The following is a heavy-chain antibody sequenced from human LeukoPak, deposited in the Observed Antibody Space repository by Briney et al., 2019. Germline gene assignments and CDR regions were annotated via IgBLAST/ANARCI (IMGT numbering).Heavy chain of an antibody. D-gene: IGHD4-11*01. CDR1: GFTFSDYY. V-gene: IGHV3-11*06. Sequence: GGSLRLSCAASGFTFSDYYMSWIRQAPGKGLEWVSYISSSSSYTNYADCVKGRFTISRDNAKNSLYLQMNSLRAEDTAVYYCARAPHYTNYGPYYYGMDVWGQGTTVTVS. J-gene: IGHJ6*02. CDR2: ISSSSSYT. CDR3: ARAPHYTNYGPYYYGMDV.